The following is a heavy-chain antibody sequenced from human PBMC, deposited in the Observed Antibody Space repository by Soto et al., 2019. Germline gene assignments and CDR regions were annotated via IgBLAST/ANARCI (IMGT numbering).Heavy chain of an antibody. Sequence: ASVKVSCKASGYTFTSYYMHWVRQAPGQGLEWMGIINPSGGSTSYAQKFQGRVTMTRDTSTSTVYMELSSLRSEDTAVYYCARDGMVAAPWFGGHNWFDPWGQGTLVTVSS. CDR1: GYTFTSYY. J-gene: IGHJ5*02. CDR2: INPSGGST. V-gene: IGHV1-46*01. CDR3: ARDGMVAAPWFGGHNWFDP. D-gene: IGHD2-15*01.